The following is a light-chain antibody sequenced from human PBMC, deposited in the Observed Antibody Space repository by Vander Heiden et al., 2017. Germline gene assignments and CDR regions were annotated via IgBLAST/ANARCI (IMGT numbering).Light chain of an antibody. Sequence: DIQMTQSPSSLSASVGDRVTITCRTGRGISSYLNWYPQKPGKAPKLLIYAASSLQSGVPTRFSGSGSGTDFTLTISSLQPEDFATYYCQQSYSTPRTFGQGTKVEIK. CDR1: RGISSY. V-gene: IGKV1-39*01. CDR3: QQSYSTPRT. CDR2: AAS. J-gene: IGKJ1*01.